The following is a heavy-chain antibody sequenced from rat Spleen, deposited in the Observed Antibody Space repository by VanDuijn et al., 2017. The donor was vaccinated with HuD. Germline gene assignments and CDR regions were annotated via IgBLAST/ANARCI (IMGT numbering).Heavy chain of an antibody. D-gene: IGHD1-2*01. CDR3: GKDMNYFSTYPFYLMGA. CDR2: INTDGGTT. Sequence: EVQLVETGGGLVQPGRSLKLSCVASGFTFSSYWMYWIRQAPGKGLEWISSINTDGGTTYYLDSVKGRFTISRDNAKSILYLQMNSLRSEDTATYFCGKDMNYFSTYPFYLMGAWGQGTSVTVSS. J-gene: IGHJ4*01. CDR1: GFTFSSYW. V-gene: IGHV5-58*01.